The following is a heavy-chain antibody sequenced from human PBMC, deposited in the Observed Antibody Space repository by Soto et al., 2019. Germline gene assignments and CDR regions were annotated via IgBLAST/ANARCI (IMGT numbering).Heavy chain of an antibody. J-gene: IGHJ3*02. V-gene: IGHV3-30*18. Sequence: GGSLRLSCAASGFTFSSYGMHWVRQAPGKGLEWVAVISYDGSNKYYADSVKGRFTISRDNSKNTLYLQMNSLRAEDTAVYYCAKDPRKYSNYPYAFDIWGQGTMVTVSS. CDR1: GFTFSSYG. D-gene: IGHD4-4*01. CDR2: ISYDGSNK. CDR3: AKDPRKYSNYPYAFDI.